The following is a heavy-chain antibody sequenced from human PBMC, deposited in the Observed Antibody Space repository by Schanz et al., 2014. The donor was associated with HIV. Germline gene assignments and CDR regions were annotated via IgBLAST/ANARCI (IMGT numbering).Heavy chain of an antibody. D-gene: IGHD3-10*02. CDR1: GGSLTDYY. Sequence: QVQLQQWGTGLLKPSETLSRTCAVYGGSLTDYYWSWIRQPPGKGLEWIGYIYYSGNTHYNPSLRGRLTISVDTSKNQFSLEVNSVTAADTAVYYCAREDVSNWSFDLWGRGTLVSVSS. CDR2: IYYSGNT. CDR3: AREDVSNWSFDL. V-gene: IGHV4-34*02. J-gene: IGHJ2*01.